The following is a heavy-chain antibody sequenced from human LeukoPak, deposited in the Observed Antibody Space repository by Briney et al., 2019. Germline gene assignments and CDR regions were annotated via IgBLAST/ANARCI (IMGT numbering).Heavy chain of an antibody. J-gene: IGHJ4*03. CDR1: GYSFTNYW. D-gene: IGHD2-15*01. CDR2: IYPGDSDT. V-gene: IGHV5-51*01. Sequence: GESLKISCKGSGYSFTNYWIGWVRQMPGKGLEWMGIIYPGDSDTRYSPSFQGQVTISADKSISTAYLQWSSLKASDTAMYYCARGVESPSLARCYFDYRGQGTLVTVSS. CDR3: ARGVESPSLARCYFDY.